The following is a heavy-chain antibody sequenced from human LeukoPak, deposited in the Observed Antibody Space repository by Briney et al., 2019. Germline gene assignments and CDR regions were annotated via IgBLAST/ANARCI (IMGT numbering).Heavy chain of an antibody. Sequence: ASVKVSCKASGYTFTSYYMHWVRQAPGQGLEWMGVFIPILGTANSTQKFQGRVTITADISTNTVYMELSSLRSEDTAVYYCVGVDTKGGSGTNIDYWGQGTLVTVSS. CDR2: FIPILGTA. CDR3: VGVDTKGGSGTNIDY. CDR1: GYTFTSYY. D-gene: IGHD3-10*01. V-gene: IGHV1-46*01. J-gene: IGHJ4*02.